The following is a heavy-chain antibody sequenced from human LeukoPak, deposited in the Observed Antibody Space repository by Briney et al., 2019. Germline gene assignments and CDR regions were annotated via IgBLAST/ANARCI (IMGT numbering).Heavy chain of an antibody. J-gene: IGHJ6*03. D-gene: IGHD3-10*01. CDR3: ARDGNGSGRRFYYYYMDV. CDR1: GGSISSSSYY. V-gene: IGHV4-39*07. Sequence: SETLSLTCTVSGGSISSSSYYWGWIRQPPGKGLEWIGSIYYSGSTYYNPSLKSRVTMSVDTSKNQFSLKLSSVTAADTAVYYCARDGNGSGRRFYYYYMDVWGKGTTVTISS. CDR2: IYYSGST.